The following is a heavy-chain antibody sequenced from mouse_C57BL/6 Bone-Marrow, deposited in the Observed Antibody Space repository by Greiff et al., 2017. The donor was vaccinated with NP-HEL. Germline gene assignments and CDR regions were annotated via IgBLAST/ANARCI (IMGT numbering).Heavy chain of an antibody. CDR1: GYTFTSYW. Sequence: QVQLQQPGAELVMPGASVKLSCKASGYTFTSYWMHWVKQRPGQGLEWIGEIDPSDSYTNYNQKFKGKSTLTVDKSSSTAYMQRSSLTSEDSAVYYCARAPFITTVVAPRYYAMDYWGQGTSVTVSS. CDR3: ARAPFITTVVAPRYYAMDY. J-gene: IGHJ4*01. CDR2: IDPSDSYT. V-gene: IGHV1-69*01. D-gene: IGHD1-1*01.